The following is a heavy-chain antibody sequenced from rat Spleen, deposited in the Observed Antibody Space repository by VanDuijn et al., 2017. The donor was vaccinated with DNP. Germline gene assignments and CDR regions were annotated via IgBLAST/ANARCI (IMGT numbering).Heavy chain of an antibody. D-gene: IGHD4-3*01. Sequence: VESGGGLVQPGRSLKLSCAASGLTFSNYGMHWIRQAPTKGLEWVASISPSGGSTYYRDSVRGRFTISRDNAKDTLYLQMNSLKSEDTATYYCAKNSGYYFDYWGQGVMVTVSS. CDR3: AKNSGYYFDY. J-gene: IGHJ2*01. V-gene: IGHV5-19*01. CDR1: GLTFSNYG. CDR2: ISPSGGST.